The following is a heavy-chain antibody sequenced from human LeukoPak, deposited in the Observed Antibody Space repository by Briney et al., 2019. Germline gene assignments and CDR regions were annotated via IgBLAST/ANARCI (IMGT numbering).Heavy chain of an antibody. V-gene: IGHV1-3*01. D-gene: IGHD1-26*01. CDR1: GYTFTSYA. CDR2: ISADNGNT. J-gene: IGHJ4*02. CDR3: ARDSGSGNNDY. Sequence: ASVKVSCKASGYTFTSYAIHWVRQAPGQRLEWMGWISADNGNTKYSQNFQGRVTFISNTSATTAFMELSSLRSEDAAVYYCARDSGSGNNDYWGQGTLVTVSS.